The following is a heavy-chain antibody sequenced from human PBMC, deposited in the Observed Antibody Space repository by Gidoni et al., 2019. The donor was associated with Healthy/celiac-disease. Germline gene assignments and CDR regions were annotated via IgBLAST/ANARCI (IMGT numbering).Heavy chain of an antibody. J-gene: IGHJ4*02. CDR1: GGSFSGYY. D-gene: IGHD6-13*01. CDR3: ARGREGIAAADLDY. Sequence: QVQLQQWGAGLLKPSETLSLTCAVYGGSFSGYYWSWIRQPPGKGLEWIGEINHSGSTNYNPSLKSRVTISVDTSKNQFSLKLSSVTAADTAVYYCARGREGIAAADLDYWGQGTLVTVSS. CDR2: INHSGST. V-gene: IGHV4-34*01.